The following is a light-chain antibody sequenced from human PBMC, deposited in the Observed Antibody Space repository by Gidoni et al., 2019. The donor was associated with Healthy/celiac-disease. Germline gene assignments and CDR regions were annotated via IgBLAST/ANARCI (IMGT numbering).Light chain of an antibody. V-gene: IGKV3-20*01. J-gene: IGKJ1*01. CDR1: QSVSSSY. Sequence: EIVLTQSPGTLSLSPGERATLSCRASQSVSSSYLAWYQQKPGQAPRLLIYGASSRATGIPPRFSGSGSGTDFTLTISRLEPEDFAVYYCQQYGSSPWTFGQGTKVEIK. CDR2: GAS. CDR3: QQYGSSPWT.